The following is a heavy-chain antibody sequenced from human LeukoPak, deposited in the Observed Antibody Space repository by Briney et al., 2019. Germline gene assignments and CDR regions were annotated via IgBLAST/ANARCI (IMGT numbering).Heavy chain of an antibody. CDR3: AREGVYYYDSSGYYYYFDY. CDR2: IYTSGST. D-gene: IGHD3-22*01. J-gene: IGHJ4*02. Sequence: PSQTLSLTCTVSGGSISSGSYYWSWIRQPAGKGLEWIGRIYTSGSTNYSPSLKSRVTISVDTSKNQFSLKLSSVTAADTAVYYCAREGVYYYDSSGYYYYFDYWGQGTLVTVSS. V-gene: IGHV4-61*02. CDR1: GGSISSGSYY.